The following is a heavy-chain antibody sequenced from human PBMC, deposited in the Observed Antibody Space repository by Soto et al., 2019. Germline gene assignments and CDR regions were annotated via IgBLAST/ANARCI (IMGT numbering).Heavy chain of an antibody. J-gene: IGHJ4*02. CDR3: AKGVRGIIIFTDY. CDR2: IGGGGGRT. V-gene: IGHV3-23*01. D-gene: IGHD3-10*01. Sequence: PGGSLRLSCAASGYTFSSYAMTWVRQAPGKGLEWVSTIGGGGGRTYYADSVKGRFTISRDNSKNTLYLQMNGLRADDTAVYYCAKGVRGIIIFTDYWGQGTLVTVS. CDR1: GYTFSSYA.